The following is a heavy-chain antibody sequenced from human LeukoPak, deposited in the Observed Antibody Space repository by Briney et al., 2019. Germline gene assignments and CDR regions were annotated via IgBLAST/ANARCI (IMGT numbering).Heavy chain of an antibody. D-gene: IGHD3-3*01. Sequence: PSETLSLTCTVSGGSISSYYWSWIRQPPGKGLEWIGYIYYSGSTNYNPSLKSRVTISVDTSKNQFSLKMSAVTAADTAVYYCARDRGRGGSGYYGSDYLWHYGMDVWGRGTTITVSS. CDR1: GGSISSYY. CDR2: IYYSGST. J-gene: IGHJ6*02. CDR3: ARDRGRGGSGYYGSDYLWHYGMDV. V-gene: IGHV4-59*01.